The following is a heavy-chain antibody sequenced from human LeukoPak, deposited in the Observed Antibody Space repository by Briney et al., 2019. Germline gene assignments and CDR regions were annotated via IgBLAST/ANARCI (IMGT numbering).Heavy chain of an antibody. CDR2: ISGSGGST. Sequence: PGGSLRLSCAASGFTFSTYGMSWVRQAPGKGLEWVSAISGSGGSTYYADSVKGRFTISRDNSKNTLYLQMNSLRAEDRAVYYCAKIGGKVVFWGQGTLVTISS. J-gene: IGHJ4*02. V-gene: IGHV3-23*01. CDR3: AKIGGKVVF. CDR1: GFTFSTYG. D-gene: IGHD4-23*01.